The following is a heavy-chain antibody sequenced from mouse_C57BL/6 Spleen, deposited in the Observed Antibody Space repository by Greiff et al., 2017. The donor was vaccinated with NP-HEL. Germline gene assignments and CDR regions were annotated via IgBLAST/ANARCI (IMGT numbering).Heavy chain of an antibody. D-gene: IGHD2-2*01. CDR2: INPSSGYT. J-gene: IGHJ4*01. CDR3: ARPKGLRRAYYAMDY. Sequence: QVQLQQSGAELAKPGASVKLSCKASGYTFTSYWMHWVKQRPGQGLEWIGYINPSSGYTKYNQKFKDKATLTADKSSRPAYMQLRRLTYEDSAVYYCARPKGLRRAYYAMDYWGQGTSVTVSS. V-gene: IGHV1-7*01. CDR1: GYTFTSYW.